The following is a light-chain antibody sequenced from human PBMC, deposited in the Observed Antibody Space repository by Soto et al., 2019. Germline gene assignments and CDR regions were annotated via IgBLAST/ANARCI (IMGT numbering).Light chain of an antibody. Sequence: DIQMTQSPSSLSASVGDRVTITCRASQGIRNGLGWYQQKPGKATKRLIYAASSLKSGVPSRFSGSGSGTDFILTISRQHAEDFATYYHLHHNCYPPTFGQGTKVEIK. CDR2: AAS. V-gene: IGKV1-17*01. CDR3: LHHNCYPPT. CDR1: QGIRNG. J-gene: IGKJ1*01.